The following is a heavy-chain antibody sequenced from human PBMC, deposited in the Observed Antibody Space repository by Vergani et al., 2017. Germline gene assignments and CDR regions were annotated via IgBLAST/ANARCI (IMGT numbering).Heavy chain of an antibody. Sequence: VQVVESGGGLVQPGGSLRLSCAASGFTFSDYYMTWIRQAPGKGLEWISYISGSGHTKYYADSVRGRFTISRDNAKNSLYLQMNSLRAEDTAVYHCARPSAPGDYDALDIWGQGTMVTVSS. CDR3: ARPSAPGDYDALDI. J-gene: IGHJ3*02. D-gene: IGHD4-17*01. V-gene: IGHV3-11*04. CDR2: ISGSGHTK. CDR1: GFTFSDYY.